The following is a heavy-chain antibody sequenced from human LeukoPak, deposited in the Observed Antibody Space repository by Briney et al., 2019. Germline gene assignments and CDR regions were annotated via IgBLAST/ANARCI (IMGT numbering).Heavy chain of an antibody. CDR3: AGDRCLGADGFDI. J-gene: IGHJ3*02. D-gene: IGHD3-16*01. V-gene: IGHV3-33*01. CDR1: GFSFSEHG. Sequence: AGGSLRLSCAASGFSFSEHGMHWVRQAPGKGLEWVTVTWYDGSNNHYADSVKGRFTISRDNSKNTVFLEMNSLIAEDTAVYHCAGDRCLGADGFDIWGPGTMVIVSS. CDR2: TWYDGSNN.